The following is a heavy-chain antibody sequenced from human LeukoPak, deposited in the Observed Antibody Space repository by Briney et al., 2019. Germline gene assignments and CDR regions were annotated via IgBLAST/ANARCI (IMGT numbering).Heavy chain of an antibody. Sequence: PSETLSLTCAVSGVSISSYFWSWIRQPPGKGLEWIGEVSHSGSTNYNPSLKSRVTILVDTSKNQFSLKLSSVTAADTAVYYCARIKTYYYDSSGNRPFDYWGQGTLVTVSS. CDR1: GVSISSYF. D-gene: IGHD3-22*01. V-gene: IGHV4-34*01. J-gene: IGHJ4*02. CDR3: ARIKTYYYDSSGNRPFDY. CDR2: VSHSGST.